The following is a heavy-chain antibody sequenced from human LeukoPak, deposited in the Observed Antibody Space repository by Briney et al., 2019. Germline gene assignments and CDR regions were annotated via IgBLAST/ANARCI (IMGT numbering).Heavy chain of an antibody. J-gene: IGHJ4*02. V-gene: IGHV1-18*01. CDR1: GYTFTSYG. D-gene: IGHD3-10*01. Sequence: ASVKVSCKASGYTFTSYGISWVRQAPGQGLEWMGWINAYNGNTNYAQKFQGRVTMTRNTSISTAYMELSSLRSEDTAVYYCARHTTQNHHNDYGSGSCDYWGQGTLVTVSS. CDR2: INAYNGNT. CDR3: ARHTTQNHHNDYGSGSCDY.